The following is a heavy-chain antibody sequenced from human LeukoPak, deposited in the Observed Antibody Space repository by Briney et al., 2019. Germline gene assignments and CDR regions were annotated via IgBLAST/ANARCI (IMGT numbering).Heavy chain of an antibody. D-gene: IGHD3-10*01. CDR2: IGGSGKNT. CDR3: AKDLETINPTMD. V-gene: IGHV3-23*01. J-gene: IGHJ4*02. CDR1: GFIFSSHA. Sequence: PGGSLRLSCAVSGFIFSSHAMSWVRQAPGKGLEWVSSIGGSGKNTFYADAVKGRFTISRDNSKDTLYLQMNSLRAEDTAVYCCAKDLETINPTMDWGQGTLVTVSS.